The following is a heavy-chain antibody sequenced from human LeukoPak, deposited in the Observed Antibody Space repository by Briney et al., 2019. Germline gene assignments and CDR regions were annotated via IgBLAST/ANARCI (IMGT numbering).Heavy chain of an antibody. CDR2: ISSSSYI. CDR1: GFTFSSYT. J-gene: IGHJ5*02. D-gene: IGHD3-16*02. CDR3: ARDREGDYIWGSYRPDWFDP. V-gene: IGHV3-21*01. Sequence: PGGSLRLSCAASGFTFSSYTMNWVRQAPGKGLEWVSSISSSSYIYYADSVKGRFTIPRDNAKNSLYLQMNSLRAEDTAVYYCARDREGDYIWGSYRPDWFDPWGQGTLVTVSS.